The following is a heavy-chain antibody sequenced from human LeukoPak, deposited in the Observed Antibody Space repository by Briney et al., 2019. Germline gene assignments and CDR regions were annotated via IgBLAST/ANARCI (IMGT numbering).Heavy chain of an antibody. CDR3: ATDGYWNLIGRAFDI. Sequence: AASVKVSCKVSGYTLTELSMHWVRQAPGKGLEWMGGFDPEDGETIYAQKFQGRVTMTEDTSTDTAYMELSSLRSEDTAVYYCATDGYWNLIGRAFDIWGQGTMVTVSS. CDR1: GYTLTELS. J-gene: IGHJ3*02. CDR2: FDPEDGET. D-gene: IGHD1-1*01. V-gene: IGHV1-24*01.